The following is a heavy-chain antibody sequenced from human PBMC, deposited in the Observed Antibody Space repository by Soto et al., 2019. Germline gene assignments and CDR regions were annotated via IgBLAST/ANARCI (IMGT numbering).Heavy chain of an antibody. Sequence: SETLSLTCAVSGASISGSYYYWAWLRQSPGKGPEWIGSVFYTGFTSYNPSLESRVSVSVDTSKSQFSLKLSAVTAADTAVYYCATSQKGYNWNYFDHWGQGALVTVAS. CDR1: GASISGSYYY. CDR3: ATSQKGYNWNYFDH. CDR2: VFYTGFT. D-gene: IGHD1-20*01. J-gene: IGHJ4*02. V-gene: IGHV4-39*01.